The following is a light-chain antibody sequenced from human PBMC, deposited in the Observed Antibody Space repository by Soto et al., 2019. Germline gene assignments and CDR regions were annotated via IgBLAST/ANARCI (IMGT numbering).Light chain of an antibody. J-gene: IGKJ1*01. CDR3: PQYGSSLWT. CDR1: QSVTSNY. CDR2: GAS. Sequence: EIVLTQSPGTLSLSPGERATLSCGASQSVTSNYLAWYQQKPGQAPRLLIFGASIRVKGIPDRFIGSGSGTDFTLTISRLEPEDFVVYYCPQYGSSLWTFVQGTKVDI. V-gene: IGKV3-20*01.